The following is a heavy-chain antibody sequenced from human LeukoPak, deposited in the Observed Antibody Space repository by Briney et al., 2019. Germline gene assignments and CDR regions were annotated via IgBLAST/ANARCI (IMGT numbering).Heavy chain of an antibody. V-gene: IGHV3-21*01. CDR3: ARAIELDV. CDR1: GFTFSSYS. D-gene: IGHD1-26*01. Sequence: PGGSLRLSCAASGFTFSSYSMDWVRQAPGKGLEWVSYISSRGSYTYYADSVKGRFTISRDNAKNSLHLQMNSLRAEDTAVYYCARAIELDVWGQGTTVTVSS. CDR2: ISSRGSYT. J-gene: IGHJ6*02.